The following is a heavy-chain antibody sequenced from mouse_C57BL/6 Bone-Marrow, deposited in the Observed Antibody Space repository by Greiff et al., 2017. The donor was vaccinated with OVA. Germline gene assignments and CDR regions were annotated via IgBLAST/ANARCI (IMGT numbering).Heavy chain of an antibody. D-gene: IGHD1-1*01. CDR2: IYWDDDK. V-gene: IGHV8-12*01. Sequence: VKLMESGPGILQSSQTLSLTCSFSGFSLSTSGMGVSWIRQPSGKGLEWLAHIYWDDDKRYNPSLKSRLTISKDTSRNQVFLKITSVDTADTATYYCARRYYYGSSWYFDVWGTGTTVTVSS. CDR3: ARRYYYGSSWYFDV. CDR1: GFSLSTSGMG. J-gene: IGHJ1*03.